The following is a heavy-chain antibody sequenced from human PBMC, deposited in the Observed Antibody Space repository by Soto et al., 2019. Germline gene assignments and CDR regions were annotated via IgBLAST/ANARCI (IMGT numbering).Heavy chain of an antibody. J-gene: IGHJ6*02. Sequence: GGSLRLSCAASGFTFSSYAMHWVRQAPGKGLEWVAVISYDGSNKYYADSVKGRFTISRDNSKNTLYLQMNSLRAEDTAVYYCARDRALYCSSTSCFGNGMDVWGQGTTVTVSS. CDR2: ISYDGSNK. D-gene: IGHD2-2*01. CDR1: GFTFSSYA. V-gene: IGHV3-30-3*01. CDR3: ARDRALYCSSTSCFGNGMDV.